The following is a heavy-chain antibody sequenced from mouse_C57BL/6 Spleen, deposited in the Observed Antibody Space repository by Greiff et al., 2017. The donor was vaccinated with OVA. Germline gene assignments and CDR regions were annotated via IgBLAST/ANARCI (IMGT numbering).Heavy chain of an antibody. V-gene: IGHV6-3*01. Sequence: EVKVEESGGGLVQPGGSMKLSCVASGFTFSNYWMNWVRQSPEKGLEWVAQIRLKSDNYATHYAESVKGRFTISRDDSKSSVYLQMNNLRAEDTGIYYCTGDYDGYYYWYFDVWGTGTTVTVSS. CDR1: GFTFSNYW. CDR2: IRLKSDNYAT. D-gene: IGHD2-3*01. J-gene: IGHJ1*03. CDR3: TGDYDGYYYWYFDV.